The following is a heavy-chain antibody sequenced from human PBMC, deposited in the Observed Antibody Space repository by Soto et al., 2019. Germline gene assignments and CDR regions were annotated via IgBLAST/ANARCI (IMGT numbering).Heavy chain of an antibody. V-gene: IGHV3-74*01. Sequence: PGGSLRLSCAASGFTFSSYWMHWVRQAPGKGLVWVSRINSDGSSTDYADSVKGRFTISRDNAKNTLYLQMNRLRAEDTAVYYCARGFPTGGNTGDYWGQGTLVTVSS. J-gene: IGHJ4*02. CDR3: ARGFPTGGNTGDY. D-gene: IGHD3-10*01. CDR2: INSDGSST. CDR1: GFTFSSYW.